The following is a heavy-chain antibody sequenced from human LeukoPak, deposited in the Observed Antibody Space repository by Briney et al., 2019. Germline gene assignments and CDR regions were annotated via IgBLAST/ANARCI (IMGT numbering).Heavy chain of an antibody. D-gene: IGHD3-10*01. CDR1: GFTFSSYG. CDR2: ISYDGSNK. Sequence: GGSLRLSCAASGFTFSSYGMHWVRQAPGKGLEWVAVISYDGSNKYYADSVKGRFTISRDNSKNTLYLQMNSLRAEDTAVYYCAKDLKVWLLWFGDGMDVWGQGTTVTVSS. J-gene: IGHJ6*02. V-gene: IGHV3-30*18. CDR3: AKDLKVWLLWFGDGMDV.